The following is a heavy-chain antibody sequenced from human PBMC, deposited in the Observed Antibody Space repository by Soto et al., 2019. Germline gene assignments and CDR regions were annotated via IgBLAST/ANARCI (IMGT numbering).Heavy chain of an antibody. CDR1: GYTFTSYD. Sequence: QVQLVQSGAEVKKPGASVRVSCKASGYTFTSYDIYWVRQATGQGLEWMGWMNPFSGNSVYTKKCQDKVTMTRDTSINTASMEMSGLRSVHTAVYYCTRGQGNQWGQGSLVTVSS. CDR2: MNPFSGNS. V-gene: IGHV1-8*01. CDR3: TRGQGNQ. J-gene: IGHJ4*02.